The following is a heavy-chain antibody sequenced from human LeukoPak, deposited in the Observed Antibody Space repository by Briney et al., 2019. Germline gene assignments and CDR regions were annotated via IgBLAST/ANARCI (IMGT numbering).Heavy chain of an antibody. V-gene: IGHV3-23*01. D-gene: IGHD1-26*01. Sequence: GGSLRLSCTASGFTFSDYAMSWARQAPGKGLEWVSDISGFSGNTYYADSVKGRFTISRDNSKSTLYLQMNSLRAEDTATYYCAKDSGFSVSYFSNWGQGILVTVSS. CDR1: GFTFSDYA. J-gene: IGHJ4*02. CDR2: ISGFSGNT. CDR3: AKDSGFSVSYFSN.